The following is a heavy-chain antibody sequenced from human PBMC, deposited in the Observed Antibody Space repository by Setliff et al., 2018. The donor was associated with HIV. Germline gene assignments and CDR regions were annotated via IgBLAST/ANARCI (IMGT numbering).Heavy chain of an antibody. V-gene: IGHV4-4*07. CDR2: IYPSGNT. CDR1: GGSFSGYY. Sequence: SETLSLTCAVYGGSFSGYYWSWIRQPAGKRLEWIGRIYPSGNTDYNPSLKSRVTISVDTSKNQFSLRLTSVTAADTAMYYCARDMAVAVDVWGKGTTVTVSS. CDR3: ARDMAVAVDV. J-gene: IGHJ6*04. D-gene: IGHD6-19*01.